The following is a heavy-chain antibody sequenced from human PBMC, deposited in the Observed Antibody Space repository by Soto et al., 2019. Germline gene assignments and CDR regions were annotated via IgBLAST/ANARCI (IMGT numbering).Heavy chain of an antibody. CDR3: AKVSLGATTITDFYYYGMDV. CDR1: GFTFDNYA. Sequence: GGSLRLSCAASGFTFDNYAMNWVRQAPGKGLEWVSGITGSGENTYYADSVKGRFTISRDNSKNTLYVQLNSLRVEDTAIYYCAKVSLGATTITDFYYYGMDVWGQGTMVTVSS. CDR2: ITGSGENT. J-gene: IGHJ6*02. D-gene: IGHD1-26*01. V-gene: IGHV3-23*01.